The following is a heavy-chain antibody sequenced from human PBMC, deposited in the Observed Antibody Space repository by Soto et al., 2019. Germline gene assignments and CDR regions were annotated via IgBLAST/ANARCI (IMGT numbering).Heavy chain of an antibody. Sequence: SETLSLTCTISGGSISSGDCYWSWIRQPPGKGLEWIGYMYYSGSTNYNPSLKSRVTISVDTSKSQFSLKLSSVTAADTAVYYCAKDSGYNYGYFRWFDPWGQGTLVTVSS. D-gene: IGHD5-18*01. V-gene: IGHV4-61*08. CDR1: GGSISSGDCY. CDR2: MYYSGST. J-gene: IGHJ5*02. CDR3: AKDSGYNYGYFRWFDP.